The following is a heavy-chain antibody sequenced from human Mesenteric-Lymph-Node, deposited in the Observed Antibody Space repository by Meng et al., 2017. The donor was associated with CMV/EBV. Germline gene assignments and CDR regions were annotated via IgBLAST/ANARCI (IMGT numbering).Heavy chain of an antibody. CDR1: GCTFSNFA. CDR2: ISESGGTT. J-gene: IGHJ3*02. Sequence: GESLKISCAATGCTFSNFAMNWVRQAPGKGLEWVSSISESGGTTDYADSVKGRFTISRDNSKNTLYLQMSSLRAEDTAVYYCAKQYVNIWGQGTMVTVSS. D-gene: IGHD3-16*01. CDR3: AKQYVNI. V-gene: IGHV3-23*01.